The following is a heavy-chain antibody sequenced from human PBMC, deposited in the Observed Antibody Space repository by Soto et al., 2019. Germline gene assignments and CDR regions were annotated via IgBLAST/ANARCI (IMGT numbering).Heavy chain of an antibody. CDR2: VYPGDSDT. Sequence: GESLKISCKTSGYIFTSYWIAWVRQMPGKGLEWMGIVYPGDSDTRYSPSFQGRFTISRDNSKNTLYLQMNSLRAEDTAVYYCAKDIVELLHRYFDYWGQGTLVTVSS. CDR3: AKDIVELLHRYFDY. V-gene: IGHV5-51*01. J-gene: IGHJ4*02. D-gene: IGHD5-12*01. CDR1: GYIFTSYW.